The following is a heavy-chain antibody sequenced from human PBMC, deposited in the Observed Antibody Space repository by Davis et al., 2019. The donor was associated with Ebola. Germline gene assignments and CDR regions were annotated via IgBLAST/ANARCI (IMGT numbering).Heavy chain of an antibody. D-gene: IGHD6-19*01. CDR1: GFTFSSYG. Sequence: GGSLRLSCAASGFTFSSYGMHWVRQTPVKGLEWVAIIWRDGSQRYYADSVKGRFTISRDNSESTLYLQMNDLRAADTAVYYCARDKRSSWYGGMDVWGQGTTVTVSS. CDR3: ARDKRSSWYGGMDV. J-gene: IGHJ6*02. CDR2: IWRDGSQR. V-gene: IGHV3-33*01.